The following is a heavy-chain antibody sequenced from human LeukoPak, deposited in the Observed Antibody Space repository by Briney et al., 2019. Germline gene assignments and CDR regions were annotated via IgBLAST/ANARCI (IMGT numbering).Heavy chain of an antibody. J-gene: IGHJ4*02. V-gene: IGHV3-48*03. CDR2: ISSSGSTI. Sequence: GGSLRLSCAASGFTFSSYAMTWVRQAPGKGLEWVSYISSSGSTIYYADSVKGRFTISRDNAKNSLYLQMNSLRAEDTAVYYCARNPTGYCSGGSCYTRPPDYWGQGTLVTVSS. CDR1: GFTFSSYA. CDR3: ARNPTGYCSGGSCYTRPPDY. D-gene: IGHD2-15*01.